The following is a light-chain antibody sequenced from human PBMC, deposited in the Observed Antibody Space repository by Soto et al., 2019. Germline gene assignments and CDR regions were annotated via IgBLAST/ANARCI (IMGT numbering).Light chain of an antibody. CDR3: QQYRILIT. CDR2: DAS. Sequence: EIVLTQSPGTLSLSPGERATLSCRASQSVSNIYLAWYQKRPGQAPRLLIYDASNRATGIPDRFSGSGSGTDFTLTISRLEPEDFAVYYCQQYRILITFGQGTRLEIK. V-gene: IGKV3-20*01. CDR1: QSVSNIY. J-gene: IGKJ5*01.